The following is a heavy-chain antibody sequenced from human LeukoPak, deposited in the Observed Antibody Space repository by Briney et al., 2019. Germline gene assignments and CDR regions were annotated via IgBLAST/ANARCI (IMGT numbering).Heavy chain of an antibody. V-gene: IGHV3-23*01. D-gene: IGHD3-22*01. J-gene: IGHJ4*02. Sequence: GGSLRLSCAASGFTFSSYAMSWVRQAPGKGLEWVSSISGSGGSTYYADSVKGRFTISRDNSKNTLYLQMNSLRAEDTAVYYCAKADHDSSGYYIAYWGQGTLVTVSS. CDR2: ISGSGGST. CDR3: AKADHDSSGYYIAY. CDR1: GFTFSSYA.